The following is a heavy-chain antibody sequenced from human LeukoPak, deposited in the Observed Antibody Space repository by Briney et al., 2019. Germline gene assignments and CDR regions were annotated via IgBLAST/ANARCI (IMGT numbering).Heavy chain of an antibody. CDR2: INHSGST. V-gene: IGHV4-34*01. D-gene: IGHD1-26*01. J-gene: IGHJ4*02. Sequence: SETLSLTCAVYGGSFSGYYWSWIRQPPGKGLEWIGEINHSGSTNYNPSLKSRVTISADTSKNQFSLKLSSVTAADTAVYYCARGWSRGATGWGQGTLVTVSS. CDR3: ARGWSRGATG. CDR1: GGSFSGYY.